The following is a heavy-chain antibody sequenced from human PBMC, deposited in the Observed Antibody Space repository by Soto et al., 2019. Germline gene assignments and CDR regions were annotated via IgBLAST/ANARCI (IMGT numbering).Heavy chain of an antibody. CDR2: IYYSGST. Sequence: SETLSLTCTVSGGSISSYYWSWIRQPPGKGLEWIGYIYYSGSTNYNPSLKSRLTISVDTSKNQFSLKLSSVTAADTAVYYCARARWDIVVVPAANGLYYGMDVWGQGTTVTVSS. V-gene: IGHV4-59*01. CDR1: GGSISSYY. J-gene: IGHJ6*02. CDR3: ARARWDIVVVPAANGLYYGMDV. D-gene: IGHD2-2*01.